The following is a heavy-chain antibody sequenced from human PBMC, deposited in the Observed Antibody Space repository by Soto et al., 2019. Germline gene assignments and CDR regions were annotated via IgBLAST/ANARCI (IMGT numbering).Heavy chain of an antibody. Sequence: VQLVESGGGLIQPGGSLRLSCAASGFTVSNNHMTWVRQAAGKGLELVSFVHGGGSTSYADSVKGRFTISRDNSQNTLYLQMDSLRAEDTAIYYCAGRFTTAASLDYWGRGTLVTVSS. CDR1: GFTVSNNH. V-gene: IGHV3-53*01. CDR2: VHGGGST. D-gene: IGHD1-1*01. J-gene: IGHJ4*02. CDR3: AGRFTTAASLDY.